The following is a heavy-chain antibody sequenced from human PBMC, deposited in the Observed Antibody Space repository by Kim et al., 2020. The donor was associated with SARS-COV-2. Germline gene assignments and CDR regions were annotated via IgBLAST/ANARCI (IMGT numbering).Heavy chain of an antibody. CDR3: ARDWGALWFGELLRFGDYYYYGMDV. V-gene: IGHV1-46*01. CDR1: GYTFTSYY. J-gene: IGHJ6*02. D-gene: IGHD3-10*01. Sequence: ASVKVSCKASGYTFTSYYMHWVRQAPGQGLEWMGIINPSGGSTSYAQKFQGRVTMTRDTSTSTVYMELSSLRSEDTAVYYCARDWGALWFGELLRFGDYYYYGMDVWGQGTTVTVSS. CDR2: INPSGGST.